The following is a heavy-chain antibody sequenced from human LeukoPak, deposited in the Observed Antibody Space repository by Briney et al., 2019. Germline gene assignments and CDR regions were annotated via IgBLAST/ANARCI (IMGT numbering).Heavy chain of an antibody. J-gene: IGHJ4*02. D-gene: IGHD2-15*01. CDR3: ARDLVGGPLNY. CDR1: GFTFSDYY. V-gene: IGHV3-11*04. CDR2: ISSSGGTI. Sequence: WGSLRLSCAASGFTFSDYYMSWIRQAPGKGLECVSYISSSGGTIYYADSVKGRFTISRDNAKKSLYLQMNSLRAEDTAVYYCARDLVGGPLNYWGQGTLVTVSS.